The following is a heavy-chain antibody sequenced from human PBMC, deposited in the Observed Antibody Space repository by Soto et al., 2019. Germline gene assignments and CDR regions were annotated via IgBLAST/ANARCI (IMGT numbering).Heavy chain of an antibody. CDR1: GFTFSTYS. V-gene: IGHV3-23*01. CDR3: ARDSLPYYYYYGMDV. Sequence: GGSLRLSCAGSGFTFSTYSMNWVRQAPGKGLEWVSGIYGNGGGTFYADSVKGRFTISRDNSKNTLYLQMNSLRAEDTAVYYCARDSLPYYYYYGMDVWGQGTTVTVSS. J-gene: IGHJ6*02. CDR2: IYGNGGGT.